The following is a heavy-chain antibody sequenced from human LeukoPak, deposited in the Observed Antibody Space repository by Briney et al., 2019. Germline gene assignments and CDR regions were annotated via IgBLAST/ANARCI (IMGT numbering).Heavy chain of an antibody. J-gene: IGHJ4*02. CDR2: INLNSGAT. V-gene: IGHV1-2*02. CDR1: GYTFIDYY. CDR3: ARDPPSTTTLDY. Sequence: ASVKVSCKASGYTFIDYYIHRVRQAPGQGLEWLGWINLNSGATKYAQNLQGRVTMTRDTSISTAYMELSRLNSDDTAVYYCARDPPSTTTLDYWGQGTPVTVSS. D-gene: IGHD1-1*01.